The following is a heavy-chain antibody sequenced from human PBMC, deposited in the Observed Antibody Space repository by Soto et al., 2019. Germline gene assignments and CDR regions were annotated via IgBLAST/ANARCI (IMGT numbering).Heavy chain of an antibody. V-gene: IGHV4-30-4*01. J-gene: IGHJ6*01. CDR1: GGSISSADYY. Sequence: QVQLQESGPGLVKPSQTLSLTCTVSGGSISSADYYWSWIRQPPGKGLEWMGYIYYSGSTYYNPSLKSRVTMSVDXSKNQFSLKLSSVTAADTAVYXXAXXXXXXXXTTPRNYYYY. D-gene: IGHD2-15*01. CDR2: IYYSGST. CDR3: AXXXXXXXXTTPRNYYYY.